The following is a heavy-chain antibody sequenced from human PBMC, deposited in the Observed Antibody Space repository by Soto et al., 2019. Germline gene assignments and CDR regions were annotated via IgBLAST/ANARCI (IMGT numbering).Heavy chain of an antibody. CDR2: IYWDDDK. Sequence: QITLKESGPPLVKPTQTLTLTCTFSGFSLSTSGVGVGWIRQPPGKALEWLALIYWDDDKRYSPSLKSRLTITKDTSKNQVVLTMTNMDPVDTATYYCAHWTTGDSSGYEWFDPWGQGTLVTVSS. V-gene: IGHV2-5*02. CDR1: GFSLSTSGVG. CDR3: AHWTTGDSSGYEWFDP. D-gene: IGHD3-22*01. J-gene: IGHJ5*02.